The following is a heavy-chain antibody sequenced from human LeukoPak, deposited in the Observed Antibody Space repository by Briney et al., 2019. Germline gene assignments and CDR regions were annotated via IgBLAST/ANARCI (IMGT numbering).Heavy chain of an antibody. D-gene: IGHD2-21*01. Sequence: SVKVSCKASGGTFSSYAISWVRQAPGQGLEWMGGIIPIFGTANYAQKFQGRVTITADESTSTAYMELSSPRSEDTAVYYCARSFGGGVGYYYYMDVWGKGTTVTVSS. CDR2: IIPIFGTA. J-gene: IGHJ6*03. CDR1: GGTFSSYA. V-gene: IGHV1-69*13. CDR3: ARSFGGGVGYYYYMDV.